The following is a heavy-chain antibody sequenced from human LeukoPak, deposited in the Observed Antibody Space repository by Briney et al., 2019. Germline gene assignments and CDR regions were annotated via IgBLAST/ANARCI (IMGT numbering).Heavy chain of an antibody. D-gene: IGHD3-10*01. Sequence: PGGSLRLSCVASGFIFNGYGMSWVRQAPGQGLEWVPSITGSTRSTYYADSVKGRFTISRDNSKNTLYLQMNSLRAEDTAVYYCAKDLQYYYGSGSSSRPTDYWGQGTLVTVSS. CDR1: GFIFNGYG. CDR2: ITGSTRST. J-gene: IGHJ4*02. V-gene: IGHV3-23*01. CDR3: AKDLQYYYGSGSSSRPTDY.